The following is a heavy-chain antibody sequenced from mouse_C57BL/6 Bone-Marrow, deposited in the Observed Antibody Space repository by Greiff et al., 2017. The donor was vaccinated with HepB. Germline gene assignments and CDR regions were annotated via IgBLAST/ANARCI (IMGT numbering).Heavy chain of an antibody. V-gene: IGHV2-6*03. CDR1: GFSFTSYG. D-gene: IGHD2-3*01. J-gene: IGHJ1*03. CDR2: LWSDGST. Sequence: QVQLKESGPGLVAPSQSLSITCTVSGFSFTSYGVHWVRQPPGKGLEWLVVLWSDGSTTYNSALKSRLSINKDNSKSQVILKMNSLQTDDTAMYYCGRGGYFRYFDVWGTGTTVTVSS. CDR3: GRGGYFRYFDV.